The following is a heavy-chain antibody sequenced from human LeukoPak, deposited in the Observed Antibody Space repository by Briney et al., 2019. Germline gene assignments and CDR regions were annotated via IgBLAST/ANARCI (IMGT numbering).Heavy chain of an antibody. J-gene: IGHJ5*02. CDR3: AKSIVGAVYNWFDP. CDR1: GFTFSSYA. Sequence: GGSLRLSCAASGFTFSSYAMSWVRQALGKGLEWVSAISGSGGSTYYADSVKGRLTISRDNSKNTLYLQMNSLRAQDTAVYSCAKSIVGAVYNWFDPWGQGTLVTVSS. V-gene: IGHV3-23*01. CDR2: ISGSGGST. D-gene: IGHD1-26*01.